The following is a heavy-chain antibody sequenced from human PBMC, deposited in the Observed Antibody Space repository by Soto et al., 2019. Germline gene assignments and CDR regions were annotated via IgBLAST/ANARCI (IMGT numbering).Heavy chain of an antibody. V-gene: IGHV3-23*01. CDR3: AKDRVVVVVAATPGWFDP. Sequence: EVQLLASGGGLVQPGGSLRLSCAASGFTFSSYAMRWVRQAPGKGLAWVSAISGSGGSTYYADSVKGRFTICSDNSKNTLYLQMNSLRAEDTAVYYCAKDRVVVVVAATPGWFDPWGQGTLVTVSS. CDR1: GFTFSSYA. J-gene: IGHJ5*02. CDR2: ISGSGGST. D-gene: IGHD2-15*01.